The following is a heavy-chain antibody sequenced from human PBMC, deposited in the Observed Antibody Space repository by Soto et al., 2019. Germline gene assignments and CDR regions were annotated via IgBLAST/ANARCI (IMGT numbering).Heavy chain of an antibody. Sequence: QVQLVQSGAEVKKPGASVKVSCKASGYTFIGQYIYWVRQAPGQGLEWMGRINPNSGAANYEQRFQGRVTVTRDTSISTAYMELSRLISDDTAVYYCARDGEYSSSSGLLAYWGQGTLVTVSS. CDR3: ARDGEYSSSSGLLAY. CDR2: INPNSGAA. D-gene: IGHD6-6*01. J-gene: IGHJ4*02. V-gene: IGHV1-2*06. CDR1: GYTFIGQY.